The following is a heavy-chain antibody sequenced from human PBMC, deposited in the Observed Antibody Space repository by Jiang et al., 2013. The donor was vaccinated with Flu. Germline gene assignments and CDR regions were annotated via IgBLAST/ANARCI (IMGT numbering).Heavy chain of an antibody. CDR1: GYTFTGYY. V-gene: IGHV1-2*02. Sequence: VQLLESGAEVKKPGASVKVSCKASGYTFTGYYMHWVRQAPGQGLEWMGWINPNSGGTNYAQKFQGRVTMTRDTSISTAYMELSRLRSDDTAVYYCARDREGEYYGSGRYYDYWGQGTLVTVSS. J-gene: IGHJ4*02. CDR2: INPNSGGT. D-gene: IGHD3-10*01. CDR3: ARDREGEYYGSGRYYDY.